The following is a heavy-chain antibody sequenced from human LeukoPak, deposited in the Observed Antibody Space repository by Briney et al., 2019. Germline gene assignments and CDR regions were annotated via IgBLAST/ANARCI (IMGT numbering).Heavy chain of an antibody. CDR2: IYYSGST. V-gene: IGHV4-59*01. Sequence: SETLSLTCTVSVGSISSYYWSWIRQPPGKGLEWIGYIYYSGSTNYNPSPKSRVTISVDTSKNQFSPKLSSVTAADTAVYYCARVHHYYYYYMDVWGKGTTVTVSS. CDR1: VGSISSYY. J-gene: IGHJ6*03. CDR3: ARVHHYYYYYMDV.